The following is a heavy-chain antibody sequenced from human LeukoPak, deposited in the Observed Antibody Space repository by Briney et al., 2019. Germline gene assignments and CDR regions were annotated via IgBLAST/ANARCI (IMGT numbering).Heavy chain of an antibody. Sequence: PGGSLRLSCAASGFIFSSYWMSWVRQAPGKGLEWVANINQDGSEKYYVDSVKGRFTISRDNAKNSLYLQMNSLRAEDTAVYYCAFYTGDKNYFDYWGQGTLVTVSS. CDR2: INQDGSEK. CDR3: AFYTGDKNYFDY. V-gene: IGHV3-7*01. D-gene: IGHD1-14*01. CDR1: GFIFSSYW. J-gene: IGHJ4*02.